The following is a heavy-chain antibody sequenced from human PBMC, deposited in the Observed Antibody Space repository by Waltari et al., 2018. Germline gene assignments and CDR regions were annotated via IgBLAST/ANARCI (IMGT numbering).Heavy chain of an antibody. CDR3: ATGREQLAHFDH. CDR1: GFTFTDYY. J-gene: IGHJ4*02. V-gene: IGHV1-69-2*01. D-gene: IGHD6-6*01. CDR2: VDPEDGET. Sequence: DVQLVQSGAEVKKPGATVKISCKISGFTFTDYYIHWVQQAPGKGLKWVGLVDPEDGETVYAGNFQGRVTITADTLTDTAVMEVDTLRSEDTAVYYCATGREQLAHFDHWGQGTLVTVSS.